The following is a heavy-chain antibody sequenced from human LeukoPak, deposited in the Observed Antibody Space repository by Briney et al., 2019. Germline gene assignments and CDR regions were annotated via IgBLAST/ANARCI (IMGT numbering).Heavy chain of an antibody. CDR3: ARDMNPTVFDF. J-gene: IGHJ4*02. CDR2: IKNDGNDT. D-gene: IGHD3-16*01. V-gene: IGHV3-74*01. CDR1: GFTFSGYW. Sequence: GGSLRLSCAASGFTFSGYWMHWVRQTPGKGLVWVSGIKNDGNDTAYADSVKGRFTISRDNAKNTLYLQMDSLRAEDTAVYYCARDMNPTVFDFWGQGTLVTVSS.